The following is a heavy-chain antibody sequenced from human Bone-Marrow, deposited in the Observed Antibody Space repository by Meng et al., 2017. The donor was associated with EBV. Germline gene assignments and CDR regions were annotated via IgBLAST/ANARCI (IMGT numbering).Heavy chain of an antibody. J-gene: IGHJ4*02. Sequence: QLQVQESGPGLGKPSETLSLTCTVSGGSISSSSYYWGWIRQPPGKGLEWIGSIYYSGSTYYNPSLKSRVTISVDTSKNQFSLKLSSVTAADTAVYYCARVSVGATFFDYWGQGTLVTVSS. CDR3: ARVSVGATFFDY. CDR1: GGSISSSSYY. CDR2: IYYSGST. D-gene: IGHD1-26*01. V-gene: IGHV4-39*07.